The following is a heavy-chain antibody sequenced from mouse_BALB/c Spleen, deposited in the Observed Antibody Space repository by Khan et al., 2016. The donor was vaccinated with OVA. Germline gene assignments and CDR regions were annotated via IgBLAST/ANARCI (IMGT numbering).Heavy chain of an antibody. V-gene: IGHV3-2*02. CDR1: GYSITSGYA. D-gene: IGHD1-1*01. J-gene: IGHJ2*01. CDR3: ARGNYYGHYFDY. CDR2: ISYSDVT. Sequence: EVQLEESGPGLVKPSQSLSLTCTLTGYSITSGYAWNWIRQFPGNKLEWMGYISYSDVTNYNPYLKSRISITRDTSKNEFFLQLNSVTTEDTATYYCARGNYYGHYFDYGGQGTTLTVSS.